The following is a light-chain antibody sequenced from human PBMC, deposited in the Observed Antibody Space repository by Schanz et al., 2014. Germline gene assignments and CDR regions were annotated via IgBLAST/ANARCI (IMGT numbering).Light chain of an antibody. J-gene: IGLJ2*01. CDR3: SSYAGNNKLL. Sequence: QSALTQPRSVSGSPGQSVTISCTGTSSDVGGYNHVSWYQQHPGKAPKLMIYEVNKRPSGVPDRFTGSKSGNTASLTVSGLQAEDEGDYYCSSYAGNNKLLFGGGTKLTVL. CDR1: SSDVGGYNH. CDR2: EVN. V-gene: IGLV2-8*01.